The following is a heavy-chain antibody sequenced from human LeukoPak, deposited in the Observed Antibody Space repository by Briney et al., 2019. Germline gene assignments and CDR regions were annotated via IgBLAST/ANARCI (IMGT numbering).Heavy chain of an antibody. J-gene: IGHJ4*02. CDR2: IGSTGDYI. V-gene: IGHV3-21*01. CDR1: GFIFSTYS. D-gene: IGHD2-2*01. CDR3: ARVLGPIVVVPAATDY. Sequence: GGSLRLSCAPSGFIFSTYSMNWVRQAPGKGLEWVSYIGSTGDYIFYADSVKGRFTISRDNAKNSLYLQLNNLRVEDTAVYYCARVLGPIVVVPAATDYWGQGTLVTASS.